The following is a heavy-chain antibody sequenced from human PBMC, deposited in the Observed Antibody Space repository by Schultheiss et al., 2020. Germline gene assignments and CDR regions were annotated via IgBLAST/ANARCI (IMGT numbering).Heavy chain of an antibody. CDR3: AKAGQWLVLAWFDP. CDR2: ISGSGGST. CDR1: GFTFSSYA. D-gene: IGHD6-19*01. V-gene: IGHV3-23*01. Sequence: GGSLRLSCAASGFTFSSYAMSWVRQAPGKGLEWVSAISGSGGSTYYADSVRGRFTISRDNSKNTLYLQMNSLRAEDTAVYYCAKAGQWLVLAWFDPWGQGTLVTVSS. J-gene: IGHJ5*02.